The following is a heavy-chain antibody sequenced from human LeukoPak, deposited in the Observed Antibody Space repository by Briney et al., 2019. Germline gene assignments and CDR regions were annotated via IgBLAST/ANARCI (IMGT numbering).Heavy chain of an antibody. CDR1: GFTFSSYW. Sequence: GGSLRLSCAASGFTFSSYWMHWVRQAPGKGLVWVSRINSDGSSTSYADSVKGPFTISRDNAKNTLYLQMNSLRAEDTAVYYCARDPITIFGVALDYWGQGTLVTVSS. V-gene: IGHV3-74*01. CDR2: INSDGSST. J-gene: IGHJ4*02. D-gene: IGHD3-3*01. CDR3: ARDPITIFGVALDY.